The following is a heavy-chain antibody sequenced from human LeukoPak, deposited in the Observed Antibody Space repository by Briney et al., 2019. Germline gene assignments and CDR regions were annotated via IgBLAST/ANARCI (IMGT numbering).Heavy chain of an antibody. D-gene: IGHD2-15*01. CDR2: IRYDGTTI. J-gene: IGHJ6*02. V-gene: IGHV3-30*02. Sequence: GGSLRLSCVASGLTFSNYGIHWVRQAPGKGLEWVTYIRYDGTTIYYADSVKGRFTISRDNAKNSLYLQMNSLRAEDTAVYYCARDFGSCMDVWGQGTTVTVSS. CDR1: GLTFSNYG. CDR3: ARDFGSCMDV.